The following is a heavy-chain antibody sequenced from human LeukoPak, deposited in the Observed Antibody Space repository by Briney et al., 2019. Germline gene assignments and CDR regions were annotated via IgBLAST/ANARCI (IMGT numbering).Heavy chain of an antibody. CDR2: ISKSGDTT. CDR1: GFTFRNYA. CDR3: ANSAID. Sequence: GGSLRLSCAASGFGFTFRNYAMSWVRQAPGKGLEWVSAISKSGDTTYYAGSVRGRFTISRDSSKNTLYLQMNSLRDEDTAVYYCANSAIDWGQGTPVTVSS. V-gene: IGHV3-23*01. J-gene: IGHJ4*02.